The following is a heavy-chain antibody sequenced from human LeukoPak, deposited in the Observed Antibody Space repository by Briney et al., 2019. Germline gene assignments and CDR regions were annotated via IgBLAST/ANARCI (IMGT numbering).Heavy chain of an antibody. CDR1: GFTFSSYS. J-gene: IGHJ3*02. Sequence: GGSLRLSCAASGFTFSSYSMNWVRQAPGKGLEWVSSISSSSSYIYYADSVKGRFTISRDNAKNSLYLQMNSLRAEDTAVYYCAREGDPESAFDIWGQGTMVTVSS. CDR2: ISSSSSYI. CDR3: AREGDPESAFDI. D-gene: IGHD2-21*02. V-gene: IGHV3-21*01.